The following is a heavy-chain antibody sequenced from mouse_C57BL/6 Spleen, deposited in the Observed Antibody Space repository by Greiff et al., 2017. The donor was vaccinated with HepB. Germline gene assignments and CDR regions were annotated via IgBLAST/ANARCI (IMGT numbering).Heavy chain of an antibody. CDR3: AADYGSRYFDV. CDR2: IHPNSGST. D-gene: IGHD1-1*01. V-gene: IGHV1-64*01. J-gene: IGHJ1*03. Sequence: QVQLQQSGAELVKPGASVKLSCKASGYTFTSYWMHWVKQRPGQGLEWIGMIHPNSGSTNYNEKFKSKATLTVDKSSSTAYMQLSSLTSEDSAVYYCAADYGSRYFDVWGTGTTVTVSS. CDR1: GYTFTSYW.